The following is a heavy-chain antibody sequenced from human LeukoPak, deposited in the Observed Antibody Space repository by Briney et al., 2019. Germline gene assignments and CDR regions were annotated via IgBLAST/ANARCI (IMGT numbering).Heavy chain of an antibody. Sequence: PSETLSLTCTVSGGSISSGGYYWSWIRQHPGKGLEWIGYIYYSGSTYYNPSLKSRVTISVDTSKNQFSLKLSSVTAADTAVYYCARHVSGNYFDYWGQGTLVTVSS. CDR3: ARHVSGNYFDY. J-gene: IGHJ4*01. D-gene: IGHD4-23*01. CDR2: IYYSGST. V-gene: IGHV4-31*03. CDR1: GGSISSGGYY.